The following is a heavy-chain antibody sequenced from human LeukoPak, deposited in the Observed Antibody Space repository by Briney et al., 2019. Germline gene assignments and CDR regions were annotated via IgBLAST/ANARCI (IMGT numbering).Heavy chain of an antibody. Sequence: GGSLRLSCAASGFTFSSYGMHWVRQAPGKGLEWVAFIRYDGSNKYYADSVKGRFTISRDNSKNTLYLQMNSLRAEDTAVYYCAKGPPLPAMVYYFDYWGQGTLVTVSS. V-gene: IGHV3-30*02. J-gene: IGHJ4*02. CDR1: GFTFSSYG. D-gene: IGHD5-18*01. CDR3: AKGPPLPAMVYYFDY. CDR2: IRYDGSNK.